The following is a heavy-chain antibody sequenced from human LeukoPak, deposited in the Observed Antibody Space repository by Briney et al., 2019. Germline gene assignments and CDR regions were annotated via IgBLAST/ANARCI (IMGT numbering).Heavy chain of an antibody. D-gene: IGHD2-21*01. V-gene: IGHV5-51*01. Sequence: GESLKISCKGSGYSFTSYWIGWVRQMPGKGLEWMGIIYPRDSDTTYDPSFQGQITISADKSINTAYLEWGSLKASDTAIYYCAMVGMYGYYFDSWGQGTLVTVSS. J-gene: IGHJ4*02. CDR3: AMVGMYGYYFDS. CDR1: GYSFTSYW. CDR2: IYPRDSDT.